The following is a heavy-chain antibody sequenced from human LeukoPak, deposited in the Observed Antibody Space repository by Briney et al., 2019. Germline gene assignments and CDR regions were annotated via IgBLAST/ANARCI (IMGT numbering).Heavy chain of an antibody. CDR1: GFTSSNYA. V-gene: IGHV3-23*01. D-gene: IGHD5-12*01. J-gene: IGHJ4*02. CDR3: AKDGVATITFDY. Sequence: PGGSLRLSCAASGFTSSNYAMSWVRQAPGKGLEWVSVISGSGGATYDADSVKGRFTISRDNSKNTLYLQMNSLRAEDTAVYYCAKDGVATITFDYWGQGTLVTVSP. CDR2: ISGSGGAT.